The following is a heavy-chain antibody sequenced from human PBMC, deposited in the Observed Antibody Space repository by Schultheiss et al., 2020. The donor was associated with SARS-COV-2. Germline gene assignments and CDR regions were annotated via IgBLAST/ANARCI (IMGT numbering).Heavy chain of an antibody. CDR1: GGSISSSSYY. CDR3: ARARGGYNTKWYFDL. Sequence: QTLSLTCTVSGGSISSSSYYWGWIRQPPGKGLEWIGSIYYSGSTYYNPSLKSRVTISVDTSKNQFSLKLSSVTAADTAVYYCARARGGYNTKWYFDLWGRGTLVTVSS. D-gene: IGHD5-24*01. V-gene: IGHV4-39*07. CDR2: IYYSGST. J-gene: IGHJ2*01.